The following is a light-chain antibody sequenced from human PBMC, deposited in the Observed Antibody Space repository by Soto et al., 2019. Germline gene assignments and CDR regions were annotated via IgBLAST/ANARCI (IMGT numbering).Light chain of an antibody. V-gene: IGKV1-5*01. CDR2: DAS. J-gene: IGKJ4*01. CDR3: QQYNSWAT. CDR1: QPIGRW. Sequence: DIQMTQSPSSLSVSVGDRVSITCRASQPIGRWLAWYQQKPGKAPNLLIHDASTLESGVPSRFSGSGSGTEFTLTISSQQPNDFATYYCQQYNSWATVGGGTKVEIK.